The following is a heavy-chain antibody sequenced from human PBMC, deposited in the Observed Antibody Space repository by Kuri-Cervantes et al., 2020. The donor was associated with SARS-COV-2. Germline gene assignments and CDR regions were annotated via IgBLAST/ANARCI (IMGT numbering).Heavy chain of an antibody. J-gene: IGHJ4*02. D-gene: IGHD2-2*01. Sequence: GGSLRLSCAASGFTFSSYSMNWVRQAPGKGLEWVSYISTSSAYIYHGDSVKGRFIISRDNAKNSLYLQMTSLRAEDTAVYYCARDSPAYCSSTSCYFFDYWGQGTLVTVSS. CDR1: GFTFSSYS. CDR3: ARDSPAYCSSTSCYFFDY. CDR2: ISTSSAYI. V-gene: IGHV3-21*01.